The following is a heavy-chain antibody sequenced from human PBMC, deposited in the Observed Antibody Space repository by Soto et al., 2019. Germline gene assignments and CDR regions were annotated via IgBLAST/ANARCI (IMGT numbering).Heavy chain of an antibody. D-gene: IGHD6-6*01. CDR1: GYSFTSYW. J-gene: IGHJ6*02. CDR2: IYPGDSDT. Sequence: PVESLKISCKGSGYSFTSYWIGWVRQMPGKGLEWIGIIYPGDSDTRYSPSFQGQVTISADKSISTAYLQWSSLKASDTAMYYCARQNAARENYYYGMDVWGQGTTVTVSS. CDR3: ARQNAARENYYYGMDV. V-gene: IGHV5-51*01.